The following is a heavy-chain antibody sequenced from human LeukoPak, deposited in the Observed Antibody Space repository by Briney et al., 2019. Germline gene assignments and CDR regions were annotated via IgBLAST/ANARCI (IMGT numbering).Heavy chain of an antibody. Sequence: GGSLRLSCAASGFTFSSYGMHWVRQAPGKGLEWVAFISYDGSNKYYADSVKGRFTISRDNSKNTLYLQMNSLRVEDTAVYYCAREKNGGNSGGWFDPWGQGTLVTVSS. CDR1: GFTFSSYG. CDR3: AREKNGGNSGGWFDP. J-gene: IGHJ5*02. V-gene: IGHV3-30*03. D-gene: IGHD4-23*01. CDR2: ISYDGSNK.